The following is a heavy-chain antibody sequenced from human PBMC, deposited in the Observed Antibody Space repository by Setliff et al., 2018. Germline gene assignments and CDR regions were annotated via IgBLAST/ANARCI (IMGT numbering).Heavy chain of an antibody. CDR3: VGRDFSGGDS. J-gene: IGHJ5*01. D-gene: IGHD6-25*01. CDR1: GASITSGGFY. V-gene: IGHV4-39*02. Sequence: ETLSLTCSVSGASITSGGFYWTWIRQPPGKGLEWIGRVYNTGTTNYNPSLKSRVTISISADTSNKSFSLNLFSVTAADTAVYYCVGRDFSGGDSWGHGTLVTVSS. CDR2: VYNTGTT.